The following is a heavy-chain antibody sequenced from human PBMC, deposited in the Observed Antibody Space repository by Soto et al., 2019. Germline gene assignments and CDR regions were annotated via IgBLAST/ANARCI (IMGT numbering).Heavy chain of an antibody. Sequence: PGESLKISCKGSGYSFTSYWISRVRQMPGKGLEWMGRIDPSDSYTNYSPSFQGHVTISADKSISTAYLQWSSLKASDTAMYYCAAPKQLPMGYYYGMDVWGQGTTVTVSS. CDR2: IDPSDSYT. CDR1: GYSFTSYW. D-gene: IGHD2-2*01. V-gene: IGHV5-10-1*01. J-gene: IGHJ6*02. CDR3: AAPKQLPMGYYYGMDV.